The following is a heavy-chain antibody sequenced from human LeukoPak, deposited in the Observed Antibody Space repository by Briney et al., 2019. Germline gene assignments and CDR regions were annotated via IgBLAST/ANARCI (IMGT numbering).Heavy chain of an antibody. V-gene: IGHV3-74*01. J-gene: IGHJ4*02. CDR1: GFTFSSYW. Sequence: GGSLRLSCAASGFTFSSYWMNWVRQAPGKGLVWVSRIASDGSSTTCADSVKGRFSISRDNAKNTLYLQMNSLRVEDTAVYYCARGRPHGNDYWGQGTLVTVSS. CDR3: ARGRPHGNDY. D-gene: IGHD4-23*01. CDR2: IASDGSST.